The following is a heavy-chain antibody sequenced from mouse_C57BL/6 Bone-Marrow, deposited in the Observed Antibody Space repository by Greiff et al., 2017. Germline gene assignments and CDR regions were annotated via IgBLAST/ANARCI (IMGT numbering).Heavy chain of an antibody. CDR1: GYSITSGYY. CDR2: ISYDGSN. Sequence: EVKLQESGPGLVKPSQSLSLTCSVTGYSITSGYYWNWIRQLPGNKLEWMGYISYDGSNNSTPSLQNRISITRDTSKNQFCLKLNYVNTEDTATYNCARRKTCAWFAYWGQGTLVTVSA. CDR3: ARRKTCAWFAY. J-gene: IGHJ3*01. V-gene: IGHV3-6*01.